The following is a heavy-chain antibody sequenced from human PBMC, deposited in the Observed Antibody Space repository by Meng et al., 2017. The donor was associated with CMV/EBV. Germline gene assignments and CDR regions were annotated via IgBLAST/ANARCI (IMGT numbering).Heavy chain of an antibody. J-gene: IGHJ5*02. CDR2: ISSSSSYI. Sequence: GESLKISCAASGFTFSSYSMNWVRQAPGKGLEWVSSISSSSSYIYYADSVKGRFTISRDNAKNSLYLQMNSLRAEDTAVYYCARGVAAAFWFDPWGQGTLVTSPQ. CDR3: ARGVAAAFWFDP. D-gene: IGHD6-13*01. CDR1: GFTFSSYS. V-gene: IGHV3-21*01.